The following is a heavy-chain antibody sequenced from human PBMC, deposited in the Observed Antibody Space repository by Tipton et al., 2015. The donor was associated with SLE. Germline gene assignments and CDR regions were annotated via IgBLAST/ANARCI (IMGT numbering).Heavy chain of an antibody. Sequence: TLSLTCTVSGSSISNYYWSWTRQPPGKGLEWIGYIYYSGTTKYNPSFMSRVIISVDTSKNQFSLKLNSVTAADTAVYYCARGVRIAVVKGWYFDLWGRGTLVTVSS. J-gene: IGHJ2*01. CDR1: GSSISNYY. V-gene: IGHV4-59*12. D-gene: IGHD6-19*01. CDR2: IYYSGTT. CDR3: ARGVRIAVVKGWYFDL.